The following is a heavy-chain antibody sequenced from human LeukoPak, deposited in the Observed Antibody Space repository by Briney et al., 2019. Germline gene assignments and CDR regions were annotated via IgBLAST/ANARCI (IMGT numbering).Heavy chain of an antibody. CDR1: GGSISSYY. J-gene: IGHJ4*02. CDR2: IYYSGST. D-gene: IGHD3-16*02. Sequence: SETLSLTCTVSGGSISSYYWSWIRQPPGKGLEWIGYIYYSGSTNYNPSLKSRVTISVDTSKNQFSLKLSSVTAADTAVYYCARADYAWGSYRPLYWGQGTLVTVSS. V-gene: IGHV4-59*01. CDR3: ARADYAWGSYRPLY.